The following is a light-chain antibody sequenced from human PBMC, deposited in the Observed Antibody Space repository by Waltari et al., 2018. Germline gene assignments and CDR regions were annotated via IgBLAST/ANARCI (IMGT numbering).Light chain of an antibody. J-gene: IGKJ1*01. CDR1: QSICSY. V-gene: IGKV3-11*01. CDR3: QQSYNWPRT. CDR2: DGA. Sequence: IVLTQSPATLPLSPGERATLSCRASQSICSYLAWYQQKPGQAPRLLICDGANRATGIPARFSGSGSKTDFTLTIASLEPEDSAVYYCQQSYNWPRTFGQGTKVEIK.